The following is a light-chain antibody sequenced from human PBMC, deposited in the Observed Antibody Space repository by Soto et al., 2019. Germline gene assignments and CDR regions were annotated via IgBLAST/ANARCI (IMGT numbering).Light chain of an antibody. CDR1: SSDVGGYNY. J-gene: IGLJ1*01. Sequence: QSVLTQPASVSGSPGQSITISCTGTSSDVGGYNYVSWYQQHPGKAPKLMLYEVTDRPSGVSDRFSGSKSGNTDSLTISGLQTEDEADYYCSSYTTSSTVFGTGTKLTVL. CDR2: EVT. CDR3: SSYTTSSTV. V-gene: IGLV2-14*01.